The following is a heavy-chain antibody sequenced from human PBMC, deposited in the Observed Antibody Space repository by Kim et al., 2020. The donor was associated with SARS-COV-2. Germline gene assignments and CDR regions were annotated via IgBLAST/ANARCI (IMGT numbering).Heavy chain of an antibody. CDR2: INTNTGKP. J-gene: IGHJ3*02. CDR3: ARFSGQGVFDI. D-gene: IGHD5-12*01. Sequence: ASVKVSCTGSGYTFTDYAMNWVRQAPGQGLEWMGWINTNTGKPKYAHGFTGRFVFSLDTSVSTAYLQISNLRAEDTAVYYCARFSGQGVFDIWGQGTMVTFSS. CDR1: GYTFTDYA. V-gene: IGHV7-4-1*02.